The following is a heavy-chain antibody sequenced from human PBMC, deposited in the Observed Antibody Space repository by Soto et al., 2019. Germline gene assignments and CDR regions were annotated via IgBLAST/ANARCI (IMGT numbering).Heavy chain of an antibody. Sequence: PSETLSLTCTVSGGSIRSYYWSWIRQPPGKGLEWIGYIYYSGSTNYNPSLKSRVTISVDTSKNQFSLKLSSVTAADTAVYYCARDLNYEEPHGMDVWGQGTTVTVSS. CDR1: GGSIRSYY. CDR3: ARDLNYEEPHGMDV. CDR2: IYYSGST. J-gene: IGHJ6*02. D-gene: IGHD3-22*01. V-gene: IGHV4-59*01.